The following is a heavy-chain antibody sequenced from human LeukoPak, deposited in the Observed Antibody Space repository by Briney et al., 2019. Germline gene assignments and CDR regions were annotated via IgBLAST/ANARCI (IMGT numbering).Heavy chain of an antibody. CDR2: IYYSGST. CDR1: GGSISSYY. CDR3: ARTWKQSRGFDP. J-gene: IGHJ5*02. D-gene: IGHD1-1*01. Sequence: SETLSLTCTVSGGSISSYYWGWIRQPPGKGLEWIGSIYYSGSTYYNPSLKSRVTISVDTSKNQFSLKLSSVTAADTAVYYCARTWKQSRGFDPWGQGTLVTVSS. V-gene: IGHV4-39*01.